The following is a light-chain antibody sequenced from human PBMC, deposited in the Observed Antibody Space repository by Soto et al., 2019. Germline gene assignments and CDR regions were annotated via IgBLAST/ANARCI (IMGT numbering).Light chain of an antibody. J-gene: IGKJ2*01. V-gene: IGKV3-11*01. CDR3: QQRSNWPRT. CDR2: DAS. CDR1: QSVSSY. Sequence: EIVLTQSPATLSLSPGERATLSCMASQSVSSYLAWYQQKPGQAPRLLLYDASNKATAIPARFSGSGSGTDFTLTISSLEPDDFAVYYCQQRSNWPRTFGQGTKLEIK.